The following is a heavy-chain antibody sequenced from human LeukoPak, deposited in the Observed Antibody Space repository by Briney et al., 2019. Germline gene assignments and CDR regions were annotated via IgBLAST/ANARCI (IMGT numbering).Heavy chain of an antibody. Sequence: SETLSLTCAVYGGSFSGYYWSWIRQPPGKGLEWIGEINHSGSTNYNPSLKSRVTISVDMSKNQFSLKLSSVTAADTAVYYCARGVAKYSSSWYRRDWFDPWGQGTLVTVSS. D-gene: IGHD6-13*01. CDR3: ARGVAKYSSSWYRRDWFDP. CDR1: GGSFSGYY. CDR2: INHSGST. J-gene: IGHJ5*02. V-gene: IGHV4-34*01.